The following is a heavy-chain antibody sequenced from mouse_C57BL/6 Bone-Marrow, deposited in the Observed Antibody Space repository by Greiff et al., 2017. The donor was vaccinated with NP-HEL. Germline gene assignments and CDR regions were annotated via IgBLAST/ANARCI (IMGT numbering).Heavy chain of an antibody. CDR3: ARINCDGGFAY. Sequence: DVHLVESGGGLVKPGGSLKLSCAASGFTFSSYAMSWVRQTPEQRLEWVATISDGGSYTYYPDNVKGRFTISRDNATNNLYLQMSHLKSEDTAIYSCARINCDGGFAYWGQGTLVTVSA. CDR2: ISDGGSYT. J-gene: IGHJ3*01. CDR1: GFTFSSYA. V-gene: IGHV5-4*01. D-gene: IGHD4-1*01.